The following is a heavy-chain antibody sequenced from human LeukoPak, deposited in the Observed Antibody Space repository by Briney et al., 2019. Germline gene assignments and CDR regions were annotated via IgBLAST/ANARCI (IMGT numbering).Heavy chain of an antibody. Sequence: KPSETLSLTCTVSGDSINSYYWSWIRRPPGKGLEWIGYIYYSGSTNYNPSLKSRVTISVDTSKNQFSLKLSSVTAADTAVYYCARGNYDFWSGPYGMDVWGQGTTVTVSS. CDR3: ARGNYDFWSGPYGMDV. V-gene: IGHV4-59*08. CDR2: IYYSGST. J-gene: IGHJ6*02. CDR1: GDSINSYY. D-gene: IGHD3-3*01.